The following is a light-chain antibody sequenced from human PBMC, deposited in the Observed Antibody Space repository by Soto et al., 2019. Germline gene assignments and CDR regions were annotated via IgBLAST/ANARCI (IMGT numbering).Light chain of an antibody. Sequence: QSVLTQPPPVSGSRGQSITISCFGRNSDVGQGKSVSWYQQGPGKAPKLLIFEVTNRPSGVSSRFSGSRSGNTASLTICGLQPDDEGDYYCVSYTDTDTLVFGTGTKVTVL. CDR2: EVT. J-gene: IGLJ1*01. CDR1: NSDVGQGKS. V-gene: IGLV2-14*01. CDR3: VSYTDTDTLV.